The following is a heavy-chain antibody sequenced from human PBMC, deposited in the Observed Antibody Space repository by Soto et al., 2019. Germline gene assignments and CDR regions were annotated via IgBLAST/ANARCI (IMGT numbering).Heavy chain of an antibody. D-gene: IGHD4-17*01. CDR3: ARETTMVSPQGGAFDI. CDR1: GGTFSSYA. Sequence: QVQLVQSGAEVKKPGSSVKVSCKASGGTFSSYAISWVRQAPGQGLEWMGGIIPIFGTANYAQKFQGRVTMTADESASTAYMELSSLRSEDTAVYYCARETTMVSPQGGAFDIWGQGTMVTVSS. V-gene: IGHV1-69*01. CDR2: IIPIFGTA. J-gene: IGHJ3*02.